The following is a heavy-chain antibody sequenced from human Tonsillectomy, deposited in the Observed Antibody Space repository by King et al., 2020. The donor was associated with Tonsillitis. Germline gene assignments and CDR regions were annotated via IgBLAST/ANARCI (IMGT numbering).Heavy chain of an antibody. J-gene: IGHJ4*01. CDR3: TREMYGGHDY. Sequence: VQLVESGGGLVQPGGSLRLSCAASGFTVSNYWMYWVRQAPGKGLVWVSRIKDDESRTSYADSVKGRFTISRDNAKNAVFLQMNSLRPEDTAIYYCTREMYGGHDYWGPGTLVAVSS. D-gene: IGHD3-10*02. CDR1: GFTVSNYW. CDR2: IKDDESRT. V-gene: IGHV3-74*01.